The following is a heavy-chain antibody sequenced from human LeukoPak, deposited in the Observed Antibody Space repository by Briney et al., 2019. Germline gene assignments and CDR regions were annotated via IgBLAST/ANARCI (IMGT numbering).Heavy chain of an antibody. Sequence: GGSLRLSCAASGFTFSTYWMSWVRQAPGKGLEWVVNIKQDGSEKYYVDSVKGRFTISRDNAKNSLYLQMNSLRAEDTAMYYCARDSAGNDYWGQGTLVTVSS. CDR3: ARDSAGNDY. J-gene: IGHJ4*02. CDR1: GFTFSTYW. V-gene: IGHV3-7*01. CDR2: IKQDGSEK. D-gene: IGHD6-13*01.